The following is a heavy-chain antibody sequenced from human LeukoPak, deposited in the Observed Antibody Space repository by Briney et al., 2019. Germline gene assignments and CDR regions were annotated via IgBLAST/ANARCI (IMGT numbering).Heavy chain of an antibody. CDR3: ARGTTGTTEDY. CDR1: GGTFSSYA. CDR2: IIPILGIA. J-gene: IGHJ4*02. D-gene: IGHD1-1*01. Sequence: ASVKVSCKASGGTFSSYAISWVRQAPGQGLEWMGRIIPILGIANYAQKFQGRVTITADKSTSTAYMELRSLRSDDTAVYYCARGTTGTTEDYWGQGTLVTVSS. V-gene: IGHV1-69*04.